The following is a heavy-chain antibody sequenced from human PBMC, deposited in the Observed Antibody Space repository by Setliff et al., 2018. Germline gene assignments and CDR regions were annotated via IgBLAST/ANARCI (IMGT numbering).Heavy chain of an antibody. J-gene: IGHJ5*02. D-gene: IGHD2-15*01. CDR1: GFTFSRYW. Sequence: GGSLRLSCVASGFTFSRYWMSWVRQGPGKGLEWVSYISASSSTIYYSGSVMGRFTISRDNAKNSLFLQMNGLRADDTAVYYCARDLDGGNGHDLWGRGTLVTVSS. CDR2: ISASSSTI. V-gene: IGHV3-48*01. CDR3: ARDLDGGNGHDL.